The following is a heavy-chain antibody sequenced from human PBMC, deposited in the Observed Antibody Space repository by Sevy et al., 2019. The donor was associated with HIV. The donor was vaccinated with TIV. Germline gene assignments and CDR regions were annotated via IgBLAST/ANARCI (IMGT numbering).Heavy chain of an antibody. V-gene: IGHV4-34*01. CDR3: AERTMYCSGGSCYGMDV. CDR2: INHSGST. D-gene: IGHD2-15*01. Sequence: SETLSLTCAVYGGSFSGYYWSWIRQPPGKGLEWIGEINHSGSTNYNPSLKSRVTISVDTSKNQFSLKLSSVTAADTAGYYCAERTMYCSGGSCYGMDVWGQGTTVTVSS. CDR1: GGSFSGYY. J-gene: IGHJ6*02.